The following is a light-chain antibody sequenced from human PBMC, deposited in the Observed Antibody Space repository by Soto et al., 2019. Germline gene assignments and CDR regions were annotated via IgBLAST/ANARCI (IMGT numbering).Light chain of an antibody. J-gene: IGKJ1*01. CDR3: QQYNRA. V-gene: IGKV3-15*01. CDR1: QSVSSN. CDR2: GAS. Sequence: EIVMTQSPATLSVSPGERATLSCRASQSVSSNLAWYQQKPGQAPRLLIYGASTRATGIPARFSGSGSGTEFTLTISSLQSEDFAVYNCQQYNRAFGQGTKVHIK.